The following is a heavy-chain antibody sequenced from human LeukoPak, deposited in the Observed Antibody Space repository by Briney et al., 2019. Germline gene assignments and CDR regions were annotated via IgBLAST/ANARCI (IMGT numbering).Heavy chain of an antibody. CDR3: ARDGSGKTTVTIFDC. CDR1: GYTFTGYY. CDR2: INPNSGGT. J-gene: IGHJ4*02. D-gene: IGHD4-17*01. Sequence: ASVKVSCKASGYTFTGYYMHWVRQAPGQGLEWMGWINPNSGGTNYAQKFQGRVTMTRDTSTSTVYMELSSLRSEDTAVYYCARDGSGKTTVTIFDCWGQGTLVTVSS. V-gene: IGHV1-2*02.